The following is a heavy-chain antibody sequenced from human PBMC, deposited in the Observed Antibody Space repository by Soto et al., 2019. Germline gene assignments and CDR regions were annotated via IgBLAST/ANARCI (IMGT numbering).Heavy chain of an antibody. Sequence: QIQLVQPGAEVKNPGASVKVSCKASGYNFFDYGVSWVRQAPGQGLEWMGWVSPKRGNTDYARKVQGRVTMTTDISTSTAYMELRGLISDDTGVYYCARGRTVSSIGPLLVWGQGTLVSVSS. D-gene: IGHD1-1*01. CDR2: VSPKRGNT. CDR1: GYNFFDYG. V-gene: IGHV1-18*01. CDR3: ARGRTVSSIGPLLV. J-gene: IGHJ1*01.